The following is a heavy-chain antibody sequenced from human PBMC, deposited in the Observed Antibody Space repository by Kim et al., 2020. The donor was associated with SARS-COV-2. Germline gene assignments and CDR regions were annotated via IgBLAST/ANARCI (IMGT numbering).Heavy chain of an antibody. CDR1: GFTFSSYA. J-gene: IGHJ4*02. CDR3: ASRYY. Sequence: GGSLRRSCAASGFTFSSYAMHWVRQAPGKGLEYVSAISSNGGSTYYANSVKGRFTISRDNSKNTLYLQMGSLRAEDMAVYYCASRYYWGQGTLVTVSS. V-gene: IGHV3-64*01. D-gene: IGHD3-16*02. CDR2: ISSNGGST.